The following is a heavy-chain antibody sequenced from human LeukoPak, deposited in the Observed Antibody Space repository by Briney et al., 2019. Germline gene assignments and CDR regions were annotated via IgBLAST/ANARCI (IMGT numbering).Heavy chain of an antibody. J-gene: IGHJ6*02. Sequence: ASVKVSCKASGYTFTSYDINWVRQATGQGIEWMGWMNPNSGNTGYAQKFQGRVTMTRNTSISTAYMELSSLRSEDTAVYYCARGRIAAAGTRDFYYYGMDVWGQGTTVTVSS. CDR1: GYTFTSYD. D-gene: IGHD6-13*01. CDR2: MNPNSGNT. V-gene: IGHV1-8*01. CDR3: ARGRIAAAGTRDFYYYGMDV.